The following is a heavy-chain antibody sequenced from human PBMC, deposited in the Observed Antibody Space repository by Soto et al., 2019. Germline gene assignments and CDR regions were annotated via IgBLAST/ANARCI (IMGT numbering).Heavy chain of an antibody. CDR2: IYYSGST. D-gene: IGHD3-10*01. Sequence: SETLSLTCTVSGGSISSSSYYWGWIRHPPGKGLEWIGSIYYSGSTYYNPSLKSRVTISVDTSKNQSSLKLSSVTAADTAVYYCARWASTTDYYGSGSYIRYNLFDPWGQGTLVPVSA. CDR1: GGSISSSSYY. V-gene: IGHV4-39*01. CDR3: ARWASTTDYYGSGSYIRYNLFDP. J-gene: IGHJ5*02.